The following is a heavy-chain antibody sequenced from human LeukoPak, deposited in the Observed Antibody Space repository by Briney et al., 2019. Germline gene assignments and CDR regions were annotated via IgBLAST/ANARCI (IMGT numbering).Heavy chain of an antibody. Sequence: SQTLSLTCAISGDSVSSNNGAWNWIRQSPSRGLEWLGRTYYRSKWYNDYAGSLVSRITISPDTSKNQFSLQVYSVTPEDTAVYYCAKDVGTTGWHTYDFWGQGTLVTVSS. D-gene: IGHD3-9*01. CDR1: GDSVSSNNGA. V-gene: IGHV6-1*01. J-gene: IGHJ4*02. CDR2: TYYRSKWYN. CDR3: AKDVGTTGWHTYDF.